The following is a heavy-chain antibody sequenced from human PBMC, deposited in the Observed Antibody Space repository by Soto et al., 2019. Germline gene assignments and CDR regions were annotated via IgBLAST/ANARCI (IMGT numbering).Heavy chain of an antibody. CDR1: GFTFSSYE. CDR3: VYGYYFDY. CDR2: ISSSGSSI. D-gene: IGHD3-10*01. J-gene: IGHJ4*02. Sequence: PGGALRLSCAASGFTFSSYEMNWVRQAPGKGLEWVSFISSSGSSIYYADSVKGRFTISRDNAKNSPYLQMNSLRAEDTAVYYCVYGYYFDYWGQGTLVTVSS. V-gene: IGHV3-48*03.